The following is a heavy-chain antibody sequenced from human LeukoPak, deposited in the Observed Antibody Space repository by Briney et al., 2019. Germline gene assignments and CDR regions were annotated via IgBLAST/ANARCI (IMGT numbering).Heavy chain of an antibody. CDR2: ISSSSSYI. J-gene: IGHJ4*02. CDR3: ARDIEAVGATTADY. V-gene: IGHV3-21*01. D-gene: IGHD1-26*01. Sequence: GGSLRLSCAASGFTFSSYIMNWVRQAPGKGLEWVSSISSSSSYIYYADSVKGRFTISRDNAKNSLYLQMNSLRAEDTAVYYCARDIEAVGATTADYWGQGTLVTVSS. CDR1: GFTFSSYI.